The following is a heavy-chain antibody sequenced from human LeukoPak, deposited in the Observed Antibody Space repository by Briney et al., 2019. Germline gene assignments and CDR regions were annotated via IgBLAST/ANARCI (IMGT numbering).Heavy chain of an antibody. D-gene: IGHD6-19*01. V-gene: IGHV3-23*01. CDR2: ISGSGGTT. J-gene: IGHJ4*02. CDR3: AKDYTSGWKDFDS. CDR1: GFTFSSYA. Sequence: PGGSLRLSCAASGFTFSSYAMGWVRQAPGKGLEGVSAISGSGGTTYYADSVKGRFTISRDNSKNTVYLQMNSLRAEDTAIYYCAKDYTSGWKDFDSWGQGALVTVSS.